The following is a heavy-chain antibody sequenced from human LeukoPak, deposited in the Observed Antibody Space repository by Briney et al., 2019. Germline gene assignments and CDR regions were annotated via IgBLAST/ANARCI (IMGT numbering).Heavy chain of an antibody. J-gene: IGHJ4*02. CDR3: ARIGRDYGDYFDY. CDR1: GFSFSSSW. CDR2: IKPDSSEK. V-gene: IGHV3-7*05. Sequence: GGSLRLSCAASGFSFSSSWMSWVRQAPGKGMEWVANIKPDSSEKHYVDSVKGRFTISRDNAKNSLFLQMDSLRAGDTAVYYCARIGRDYGDYFDYWGRGTLVTVSS. D-gene: IGHD4-17*01.